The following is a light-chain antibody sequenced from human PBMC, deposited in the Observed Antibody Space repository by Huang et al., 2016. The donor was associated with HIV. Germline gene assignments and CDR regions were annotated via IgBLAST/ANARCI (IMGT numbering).Light chain of an antibody. V-gene: IGKV3-11*01. J-gene: IGKJ2*01. CDR3: QQRSNWPLYT. CDR1: QSVGIF. CDR2: DAS. Sequence: EIVLTQSPGTLSLSPGETANLSCRASQSVGIFLAWYQQKPGQAPRLLISDASNRATGIPARFGGSGSGTDFTLTISSLEPGDFAVYFCQQRSNWPLYTFGQGTKLEIK.